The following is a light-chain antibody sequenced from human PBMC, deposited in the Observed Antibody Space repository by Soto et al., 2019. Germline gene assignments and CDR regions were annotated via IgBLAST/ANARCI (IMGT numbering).Light chain of an antibody. CDR3: VAWDDSLNGPV. CDR1: SSNIGNNA. J-gene: IGLJ2*01. V-gene: IGLV1-36*01. Sequence: QSVLTQPPSVSGAPRQRFTISCSGSSSNIGNNAVNWYQQLPGKSPKVLIFNDNLLPSGVSDRFSGSRSGTSASLAISGLQSEDEADYYCVAWDDSLNGPVFGGGTKLTVL. CDR2: NDN.